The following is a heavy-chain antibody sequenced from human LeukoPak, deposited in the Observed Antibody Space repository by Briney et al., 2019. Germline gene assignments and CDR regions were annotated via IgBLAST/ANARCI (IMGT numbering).Heavy chain of an antibody. D-gene: IGHD6-13*01. V-gene: IGHV3-48*03. J-gene: IGHJ4*02. CDR3: ARGPYSSNWYVDY. Sequence: PGGSLRLSCAASGFTLSIYEMNCVRVAPGKGLEWMSYISRTGNSIYNADSVKGRFTISRDSAKNSLYLQMNSLRAEDTAVYYCARGPYSSNWYVDYWGQGTLVTVAS. CDR1: GFTLSIYE. CDR2: ISRTGNSI.